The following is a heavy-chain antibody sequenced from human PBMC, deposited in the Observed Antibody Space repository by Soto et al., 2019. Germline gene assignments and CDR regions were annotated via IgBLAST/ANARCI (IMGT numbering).Heavy chain of an antibody. CDR2: INHSGST. J-gene: IGHJ4*02. V-gene: IGHV4-34*01. CDR3: ARGPNPTATI. D-gene: IGHD5-18*01. CDR1: GGSFSGYY. Sequence: SETLSLTCAVYGGSFSGYYWSWIRQPPGKGLEWIGEINHSGSTNYNPSLKSRVTISVDTSKNQFSLELSSVTAADTAVYYCARGPNPTATIWGQGTLVTVSS.